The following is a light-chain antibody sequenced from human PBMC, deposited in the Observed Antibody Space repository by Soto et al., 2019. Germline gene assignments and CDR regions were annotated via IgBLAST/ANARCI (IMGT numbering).Light chain of an antibody. CDR1: QSVSNNY. CDR3: QQYDNSPLT. Sequence: EIVLTQSPGTLSLSTGERATLSCRASQSVSNNYLAWYQQKPGQAPRLLIYGASNRATGIPDRFSGSGSGTDFTLIISRLEPADFAVYYCQQYDNSPLTFGGGSKVDIK. V-gene: IGKV3-20*01. J-gene: IGKJ4*01. CDR2: GAS.